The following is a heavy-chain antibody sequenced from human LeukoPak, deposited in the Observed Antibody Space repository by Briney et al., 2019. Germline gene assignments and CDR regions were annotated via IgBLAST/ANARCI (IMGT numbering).Heavy chain of an antibody. CDR2: IYPGDSDI. Sequence: GESLKISCKGSGYSFSSYWIGWVRQIPGEGLEWMGIIYPGDSDIRYSPSFQGQVTISADKSIRTAYLQWSSLKASDTAMYYCARSDGGGVSWYFDLWGRGTLVTVSS. CDR1: GYSFSSYW. J-gene: IGHJ2*01. D-gene: IGHD3-3*01. V-gene: IGHV5-51*01. CDR3: ARSDGGGVSWYFDL.